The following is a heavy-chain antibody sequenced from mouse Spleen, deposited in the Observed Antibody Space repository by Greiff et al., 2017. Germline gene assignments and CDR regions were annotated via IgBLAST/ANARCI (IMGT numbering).Heavy chain of an antibody. CDR3: AREKYYYDGTDWYFDV. V-gene: IGHV1-9*01. J-gene: IGHJ1*01. CDR2: ILPGSGST. Sequence: QVQLQQSGAELMKPGASVKLSCKATGYTFTGYWIEWVKQRPGHGLEWIGEILPGSGSTNYNEKFKGKATFTADTSSNTAYMQLSSLTTEDSAIYYCAREKYYYDGTDWYFDVWGAGTTVTVSS. D-gene: IGHD1-1*02. CDR1: GYTFTGYW.